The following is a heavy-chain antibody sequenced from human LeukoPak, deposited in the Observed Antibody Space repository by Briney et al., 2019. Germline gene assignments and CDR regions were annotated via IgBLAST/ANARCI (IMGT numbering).Heavy chain of an antibody. V-gene: IGHV3-66*01. CDR2: IYSGGST. Sequence: PGGSLRLSCAASGFTVSSNYMSWVRQAPGKGLEWVSVIYSGGSTYYADSVKGRFTISRDNSKNTLYLQMNSLRAEDTAVYYCARELKLGRSGYYFDYWGQGTLVTVSS. CDR1: GFTVSSNY. D-gene: IGHD3-3*01. CDR3: ARELKLGRSGYYFDY. J-gene: IGHJ4*02.